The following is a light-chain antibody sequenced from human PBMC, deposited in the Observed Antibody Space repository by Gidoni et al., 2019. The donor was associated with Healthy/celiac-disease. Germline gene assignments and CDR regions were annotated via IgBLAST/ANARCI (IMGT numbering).Light chain of an antibody. V-gene: IGKV3-15*01. CDR2: GAS. CDR1: QSVSSN. Sequence: EIVLMPSPATLSVSPGERATLSCRASQSVSSNLAWYQQKPGQAPRLLIYGASTRATGIPARFSGSGSGTEFTLTISSLQSEDFAVYYCQQYNNWPPITFGQGTRLEIK. CDR3: QQYNNWPPIT. J-gene: IGKJ5*01.